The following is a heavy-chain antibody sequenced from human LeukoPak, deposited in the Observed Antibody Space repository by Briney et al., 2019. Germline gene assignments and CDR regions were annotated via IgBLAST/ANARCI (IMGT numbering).Heavy chain of an antibody. CDR2: IYYSGST. V-gene: IGHV4-39*07. CDR3: ARAWGRLLNCFDI. CDR1: SGSIRSTSYY. Sequence: SETLSLTCTVSSGSIRSTSYYWGWIRQPPGKGLEWIGSIYYSGSTYYNPSLKSRVTMSLDTSKNQFSLKLSSVTAADTAVYYCARAWGRLLNCFDIWSQGTMVTVSS. D-gene: IGHD3-16*01. J-gene: IGHJ3*02.